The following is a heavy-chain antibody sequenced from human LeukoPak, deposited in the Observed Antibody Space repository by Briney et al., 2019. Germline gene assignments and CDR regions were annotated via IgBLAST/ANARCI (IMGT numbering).Heavy chain of an antibody. D-gene: IGHD6-6*01. J-gene: IGHJ4*02. V-gene: IGHV3-66*01. CDR1: GFTVSPTY. Sequence: GGSLGLSCAASGFTVSPTYLTWVRQAPGKGLEWLSVIYSGGYTYYADSVKGRFFISRDISENMVYLQMNSLSVEDTAVYFCARGRPAHYFDSWGPGTLVTVS. CDR3: ARGRPAHYFDS. CDR2: IYSGGYT.